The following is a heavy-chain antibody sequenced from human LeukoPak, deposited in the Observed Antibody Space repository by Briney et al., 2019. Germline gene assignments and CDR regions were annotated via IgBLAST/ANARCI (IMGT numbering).Heavy chain of an antibody. CDR2: IYYSGST. V-gene: IGHV4-39*07. CDR3: ARVSPGGYGYYYYGMDV. Sequence: SETLSLTCTVSGGSISSSSYYWGWIRQPPGKGLEWIGSIYYSGSTYYNPSLKRRVTISVDTSKNQFSLKLSSVTAADTAVYYCARVSPGGYGYYYYGMDVWGQGTTVTVSS. J-gene: IGHJ6*02. D-gene: IGHD5-12*01. CDR1: GGSISSSSYY.